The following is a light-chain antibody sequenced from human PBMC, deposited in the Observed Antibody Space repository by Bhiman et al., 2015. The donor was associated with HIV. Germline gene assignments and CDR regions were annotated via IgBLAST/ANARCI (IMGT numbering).Light chain of an antibody. V-gene: IGLV2-8*01. J-gene: IGLJ1*01. Sequence: QSALTQPPSASGSPGQSVTISCTGTSSDIGDSDSVSWYQQRPGKAPKLMIYEVIKRPSGVPDRFSGSKSDNTASLTISGLQAEDEADYYCSSLTSSITYVFGTGTKVTVL. CDR1: SSDIGDSDS. CDR2: EVI. CDR3: SSLTSSITYV.